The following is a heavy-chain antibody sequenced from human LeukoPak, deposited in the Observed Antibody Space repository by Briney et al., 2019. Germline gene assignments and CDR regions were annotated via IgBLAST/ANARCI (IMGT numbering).Heavy chain of an antibody. D-gene: IGHD6-19*01. V-gene: IGHV3-33*01. CDR2: IWYDGSNK. CDR1: GFTFSSYG. J-gene: IGHJ4*02. CDR3: ARAPSSGWYRYYFDY. Sequence: GGSLRLSCAASGFTFSSYGMHWVRQAPGKGLEWVAVIWYDGSNKYYADSVKGRFTISRDNSKNTLYLQMNSLRAEDTAVYYCARAPSSGWYRYYFDYWGQGTLVTASS.